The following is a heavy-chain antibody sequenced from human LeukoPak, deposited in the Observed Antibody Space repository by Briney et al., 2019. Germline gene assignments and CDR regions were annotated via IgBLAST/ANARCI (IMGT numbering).Heavy chain of an antibody. J-gene: IGHJ3*02. CDR2: IWYDGSNK. CDR3: ARDRAVAGPSHDAFDI. Sequence: GGSLRLSCAASGFTFSSYGMHWVRQAPGKGLEWVAVIWYDGSNKYYADSVKGRFTISRDNSKNTLYLQMNSLRAEATAVYYCARDRAVAGPSHDAFDIWGQGTMVTVSS. CDR1: GFTFSSYG. D-gene: IGHD6-19*01. V-gene: IGHV3-33*01.